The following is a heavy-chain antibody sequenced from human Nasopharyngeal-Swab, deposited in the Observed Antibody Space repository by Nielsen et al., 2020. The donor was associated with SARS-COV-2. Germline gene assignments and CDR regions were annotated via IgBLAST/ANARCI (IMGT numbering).Heavy chain of an antibody. D-gene: IGHD6-13*01. Sequence: GESLKISCAASGFTFSSYGMHWVRQAPGKGLEWVAVIWYDGSNKYYADSVKGRFTISRDNSKNTLYLQMNSLRAEDTAVYYCARERCSSSWYFDYWGQGTLVTVSS. CDR2: IWYDGSNK. J-gene: IGHJ4*02. CDR1: GFTFSSYG. CDR3: ARERCSSSWYFDY. V-gene: IGHV3-33*01.